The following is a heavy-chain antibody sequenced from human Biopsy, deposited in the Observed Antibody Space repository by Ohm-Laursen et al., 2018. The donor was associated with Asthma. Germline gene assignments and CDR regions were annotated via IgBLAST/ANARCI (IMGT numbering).Heavy chain of an antibody. CDR2: ISYSGST. V-gene: IGHV4-61*01. CDR3: ARVPTTLRYFDL. J-gene: IGHJ2*01. Sequence: SDTLSLTCTVSGGSVSSGSYYWSWIRQPPGKGLAWVSYISYSGSTDYNPSLKSRLTISMDTSKNQFSLKLSSVTAADTAVYYCARVPTTLRYFDLWGRVTLVAVSS. CDR1: GGSVSSGSYY. D-gene: IGHD2-15*01.